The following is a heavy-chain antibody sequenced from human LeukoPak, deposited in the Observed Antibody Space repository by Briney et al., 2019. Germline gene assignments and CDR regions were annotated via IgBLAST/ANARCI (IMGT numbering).Heavy chain of an antibody. CDR1: GFTFSSYG. D-gene: IGHD3-22*01. V-gene: IGHV3-30*18. Sequence: PGGSLRLSCAASGFTFSSYGMHWVRQAPGKGLEWVAVISYDGSNKYYADSVKGRFTISRDNSKNTLYLQMNSLRAEDTAVYYCAKLRGEDYYDSSAHDYWGQGTLVTVSS. CDR2: ISYDGSNK. CDR3: AKLRGEDYYDSSAHDY. J-gene: IGHJ4*02.